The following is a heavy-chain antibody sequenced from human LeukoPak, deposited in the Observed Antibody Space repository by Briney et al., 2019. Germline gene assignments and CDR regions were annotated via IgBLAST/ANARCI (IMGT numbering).Heavy chain of an antibody. Sequence: SQTLSLTCTVSGGSISSGGYYWSWIRQHPGKGLEWIGYIYYSGSTYYNPSLKSRVTISVDTSKNQFSLKLSSVTAADTAVYYCARGNHYGDYPYYYYGMDVWGQGTTVTVSS. CDR2: IYYSGST. D-gene: IGHD4-17*01. CDR3: ARGNHYGDYPYYYYGMDV. J-gene: IGHJ6*02. V-gene: IGHV4-31*03. CDR1: GGSISSGGYY.